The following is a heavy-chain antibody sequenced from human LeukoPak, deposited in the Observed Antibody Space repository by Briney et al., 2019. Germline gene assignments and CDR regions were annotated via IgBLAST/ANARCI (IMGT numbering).Heavy chain of an antibody. Sequence: GGSLRLSCAASGFTVSSNYMSWVRQVPGKGLEWVSVIYTGGSTYYTNSVKGRFTISRDNSKNTLFLQMNSLRVDDTAVYYCARGSTTSYFDHWGQGTLVTVSS. V-gene: IGHV3-53*01. CDR3: ARGSTTSYFDH. J-gene: IGHJ4*02. CDR1: GFTVSSNY. CDR2: IYTGGST. D-gene: IGHD2-2*01.